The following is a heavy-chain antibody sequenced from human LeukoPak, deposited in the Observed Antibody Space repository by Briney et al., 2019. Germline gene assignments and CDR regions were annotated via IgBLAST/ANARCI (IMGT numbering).Heavy chain of an antibody. CDR3: ARGSSSWYVGRKDAFDI. CDR1: GYTFTGYY. D-gene: IGHD6-13*01. J-gene: IGHJ3*02. CDR2: INPNSGGT. V-gene: IGHV1-2*06. Sequence: ASVKVSCKASGYTFTGYYMHWVRQAPGQGLEWMGRINPNSGGTNYAQKFQGRVTMTRDTSISTACMELSRLRSDDTAVYYCARGSSSWYVGRKDAFDIWGQGTMVTVSS.